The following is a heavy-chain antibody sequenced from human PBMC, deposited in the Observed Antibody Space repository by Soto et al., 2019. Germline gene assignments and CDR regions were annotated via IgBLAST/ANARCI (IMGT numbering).Heavy chain of an antibody. CDR2: IYYSGST. V-gene: IGHV4-59*08. Sequence: QVQLQESGPGLVKPSETLSLTCTVSGGSISSYYWSWIRQPPGKGLEWIGYIYYSGSTNYNPSLKSRVTISVDTSKNQFSLKLSSVTAADTAVYYCARLGSDYGDLGVAFDIWGQGTMVTVSS. D-gene: IGHD4-17*01. J-gene: IGHJ3*02. CDR3: ARLGSDYGDLGVAFDI. CDR1: GGSISSYY.